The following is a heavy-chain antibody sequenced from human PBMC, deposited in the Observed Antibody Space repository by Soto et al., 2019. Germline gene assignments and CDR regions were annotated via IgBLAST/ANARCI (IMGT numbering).Heavy chain of an antibody. D-gene: IGHD2-2*02. Sequence: SVKISCKASGGTFGSYAISWVRQAPGQGLEWMGGIIPIFGTANYAQKFQGRVTITADESTSTAYMELSSLRSEDTAVYYCARDQAVVVPAAIEYYYYGMDVWGQGTTVTVSS. V-gene: IGHV1-69*13. CDR2: IIPIFGTA. J-gene: IGHJ6*02. CDR3: ARDQAVVVPAAIEYYYYGMDV. CDR1: GGTFGSYA.